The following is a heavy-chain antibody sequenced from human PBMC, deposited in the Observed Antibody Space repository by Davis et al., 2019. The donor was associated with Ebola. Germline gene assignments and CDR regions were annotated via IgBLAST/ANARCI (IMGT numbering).Heavy chain of an antibody. CDR3: ARGRDYAFDI. CDR1: GFTFSDYY. V-gene: IGHV3-11*06. Sequence: PGGSLRLSCAASGFTFSDYYMSWIRQAPGKGLEWVSYISSSSTYTNYADSVKGRFTMSRDNAKNSLYLQMNSLRDEDTAVYYCARGRDYAFDIWGQGTTVTVSS. CDR2: ISSSSTYT. J-gene: IGHJ3*02. D-gene: IGHD2-21*02.